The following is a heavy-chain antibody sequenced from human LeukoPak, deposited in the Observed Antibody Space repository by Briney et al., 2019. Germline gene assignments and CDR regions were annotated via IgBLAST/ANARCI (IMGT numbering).Heavy chain of an antibody. CDR2: FYTSGST. CDR1: GGSISSGSYY. J-gene: IGHJ5*02. Sequence: SQTLSLTCTVSGGSISSGSYYWSWIRQPAGKGLEWIGRFYTSGSTNYNPSLKSRVTISVDTSKNQLSLELSSVTAADTAVYYCARDWGRYSGYDYNWFDPWGQGTLVTVSS. CDR3: ARDWGRYSGYDYNWFDP. D-gene: IGHD5-12*01. V-gene: IGHV4-61*02.